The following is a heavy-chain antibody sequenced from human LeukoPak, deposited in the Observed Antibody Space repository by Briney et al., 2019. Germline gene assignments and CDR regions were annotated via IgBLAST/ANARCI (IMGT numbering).Heavy chain of an antibody. J-gene: IGHJ4*02. V-gene: IGHV3-48*03. CDR1: GFTFSSYE. Sequence: QAGGSLRLSCAASGFTFSSYEMNWVRQAPGKGLEWVSYISSSGSTIYYADSVKGRFTISRDNAKNSLYLQLNSLRAEDTAVYYCARDSIAVAGNFDYWGQGTLVTVSS. CDR3: ARDSIAVAGNFDY. D-gene: IGHD6-19*01. CDR2: ISSSGSTI.